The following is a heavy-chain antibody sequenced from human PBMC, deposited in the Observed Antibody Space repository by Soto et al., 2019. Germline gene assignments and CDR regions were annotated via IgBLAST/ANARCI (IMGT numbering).Heavy chain of an antibody. J-gene: IGHJ6*02. Sequence: ASVKVSCKASGYTFTSYGISWVRQAPGQGLEWMGWISAYNGNTNYAQKLQGRVTMTTDTSTSTAYMELRSLRSDDTAGYYCARGAPLVCTNGVCSLYYYYGRDVWAQGTTVTVSS. CDR1: GYTFTSYG. CDR3: ARGAPLVCTNGVCSLYYYYGRDV. D-gene: IGHD2-8*01. CDR2: ISAYNGNT. V-gene: IGHV1-18*01.